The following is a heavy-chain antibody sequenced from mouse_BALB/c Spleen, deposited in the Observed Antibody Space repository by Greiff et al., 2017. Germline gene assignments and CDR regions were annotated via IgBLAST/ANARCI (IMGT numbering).Heavy chain of an antibody. CDR2: INTYTGEP. D-gene: IGHD1-1*02. CDR1: GYTFTNYG. J-gene: IGHJ4*01. CDR3: ARRGGNPPYYAMDY. V-gene: IGHV9-3-1*01. Sequence: VHLVESGPELKKPGETVKISCKASGYTFTNYGMNWVKQAPGKGLKWMGWINTYTGEPTYADDFKGRFAFSLDTSASTAYLQINNLKNEDTATYFCARRGGNPPYYAMDYWGQGTSVTVSS.